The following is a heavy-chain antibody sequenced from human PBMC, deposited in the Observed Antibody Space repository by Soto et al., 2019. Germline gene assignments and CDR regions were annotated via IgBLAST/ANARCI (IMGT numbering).Heavy chain of an antibody. V-gene: IGHV4-59*01. CDR1: GGSISSYY. J-gene: IGHJ4*02. D-gene: IGHD2-15*01. CDR3: AREVRWYCSGGSCYYFDY. CDR2: IYYSGST. Sequence: QVQLQESGPGLVKPSETLSLTCTVSGGSISSYYWSWIRQPPGKGLEWIGYIYYSGSTNYNPSLKSRVPRSVDTSNNQFSLRLSSVTAADPAVYYCAREVRWYCSGGSCYYFDYWGQGTLVTVSS.